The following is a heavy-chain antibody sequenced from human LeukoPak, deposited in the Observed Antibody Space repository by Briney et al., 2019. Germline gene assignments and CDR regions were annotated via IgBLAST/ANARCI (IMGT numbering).Heavy chain of an antibody. CDR1: GFTFDDYA. J-gene: IGHJ3*02. CDR3: AKGVSGGCEGAFDI. CDR2: ISWNSGSI. V-gene: IGHV3-9*03. D-gene: IGHD3-10*01. Sequence: PGRSLRLSCAASGFTFDDYAMHWVRQAPGKGLEWVSGISWNSGSIGYADSVKGRFTISRDNAKNSLYLQMNSLRAEDMALYYCAKGVSGGCEGAFDIWGQGTMVTVSS.